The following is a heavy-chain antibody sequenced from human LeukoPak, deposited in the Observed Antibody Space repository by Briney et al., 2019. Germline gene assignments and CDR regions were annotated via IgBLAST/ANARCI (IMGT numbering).Heavy chain of an antibody. D-gene: IGHD1-26*01. Sequence: SETLSLTSTGSGGSIGSHNYYWGWIRQPPGKGLEWIGSIYYSGSTYYNPSLKSRVTLSVDTSKNQFSLKLSSVTAADTAVYYCARLNRWELTLGAFDIWGQGTMVTVSS. CDR3: ARLNRWELTLGAFDI. CDR1: GGSIGSHNYY. J-gene: IGHJ3*02. V-gene: IGHV4-39*07. CDR2: IYYSGST.